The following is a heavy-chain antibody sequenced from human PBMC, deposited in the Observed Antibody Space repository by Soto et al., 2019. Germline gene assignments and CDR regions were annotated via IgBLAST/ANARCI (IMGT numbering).Heavy chain of an antibody. J-gene: IGHJ6*02. CDR1: GASINSGGYY. Sequence: SETLSLTCTVSGASINSGGYYWNWVRLLPGRGLEWIGYIYFTGNTYYNPSLESRVTISLDTPQNQFSLKLSSVTAADTAVYYCARVGIRFLEWSRPYYGMDVWDQGTTVTVSS. CDR2: IYFTGNT. CDR3: ARVGIRFLEWSRPYYGMDV. V-gene: IGHV4-31*02. D-gene: IGHD3-3*01.